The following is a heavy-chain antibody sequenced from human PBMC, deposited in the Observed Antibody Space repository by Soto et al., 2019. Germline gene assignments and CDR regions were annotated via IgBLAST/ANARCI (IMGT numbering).Heavy chain of an antibody. J-gene: IGHJ4*02. CDR2: ISGSGGST. CDR3: AKGGDGVMITFGGVIPLEFDY. D-gene: IGHD3-16*02. CDR1: GFTFSSYA. V-gene: IGHV3-23*01. Sequence: EVQLWESGGGLVQPGGSLRLSCAASGFTFSSYAMSWVRQAPGKGLEWVSAISGSGGSTYYADSVKGRFTISSDNSKNTLYLKMNSLRAEDTAVYYCAKGGDGVMITFGGVIPLEFDYWGQGTLVTVSS.